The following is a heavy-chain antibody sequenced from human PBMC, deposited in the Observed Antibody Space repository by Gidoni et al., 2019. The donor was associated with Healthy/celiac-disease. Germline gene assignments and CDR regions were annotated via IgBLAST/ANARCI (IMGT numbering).Heavy chain of an antibody. J-gene: IGHJ4*02. Sequence: EVQLLESGGGLLQPGGSLRLSCPASVFTFSSYAMSGVRQAPGKGLEWVSAICGSGGSTYYADSVKGRFTISRDNSKNTLYLQMNSLRAEDTAVYYCAKGPRDGDYLGYGDYWGQGTLVTVSS. CDR3: AKGPRDGDYLGYGDY. CDR2: ICGSGGST. CDR1: VFTFSSYA. D-gene: IGHD4-17*01. V-gene: IGHV3-23*01.